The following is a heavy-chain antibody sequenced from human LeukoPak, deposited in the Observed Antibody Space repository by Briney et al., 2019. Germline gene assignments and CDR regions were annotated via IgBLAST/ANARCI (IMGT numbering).Heavy chain of an antibody. CDR3: ARDVSITMIRGVTFDY. CDR1: GYSISSDYY. V-gene: IGHV4-38-2*02. CDR2: IYQTGST. D-gene: IGHD3-10*01. Sequence: SETLSLTCTGSGYSISSDYYGGWIRQPPGKGLEWIGNIYQTGSTYYNPSLTSRVTISVDTSKNQFSLKLSSVTAADTAVYYCARDVSITMIRGVTFDYWGQGTLVTVSS. J-gene: IGHJ4*02.